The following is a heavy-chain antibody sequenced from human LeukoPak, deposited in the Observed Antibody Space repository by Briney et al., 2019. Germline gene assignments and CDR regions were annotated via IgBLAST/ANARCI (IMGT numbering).Heavy chain of an antibody. V-gene: IGHV3-48*01. Sequence: GGSLRLSCAASGFTFSSYSMNWVRQAPGKGLEWVSYISRSSSPIYYADSVKGRFTISRDNARNSLYLQMNSLRAEDTALYYCARGFRGNYYYMDVWGKGTTVTVSS. D-gene: IGHD1-1*01. CDR2: ISRSSSPI. CDR1: GFTFSSYS. CDR3: ARGFRGNYYYMDV. J-gene: IGHJ6*03.